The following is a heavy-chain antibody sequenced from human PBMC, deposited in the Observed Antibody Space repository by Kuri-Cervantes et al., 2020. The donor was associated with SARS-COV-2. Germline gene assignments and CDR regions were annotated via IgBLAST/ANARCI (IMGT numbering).Heavy chain of an antibody. CDR1: GGTFSNYA. Sequence: SVKVSCKASGGTFSNYAISWVRQAPGQGLEWMGGIIPMFGTAKYAQKFQGRVTITADESTSTAYMELRSLRSEDTAVYYCARDWYTITIFGVVTGYGMDVWGQGTTVTVSS. J-gene: IGHJ6*02. CDR2: IIPMFGTA. V-gene: IGHV1-69*13. CDR3: ARDWYTITIFGVVTGYGMDV. D-gene: IGHD3-3*01.